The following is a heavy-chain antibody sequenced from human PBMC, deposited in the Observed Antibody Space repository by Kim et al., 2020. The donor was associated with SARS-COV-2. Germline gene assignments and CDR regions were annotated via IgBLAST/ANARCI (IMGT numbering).Heavy chain of an antibody. Sequence: YNDYAVSVKSRITINPDTSKNQFALRLNSVTPEDTAVYYCARGAPAKFDYWGQGTLVTVSS. CDR3: ARGAPAKFDY. V-gene: IGHV6-1*01. J-gene: IGHJ4*02. CDR2: YN.